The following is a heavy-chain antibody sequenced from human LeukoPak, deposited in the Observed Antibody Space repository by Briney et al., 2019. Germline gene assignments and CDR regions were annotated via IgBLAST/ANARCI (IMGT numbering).Heavy chain of an antibody. CDR2: ISSSSSYI. D-gene: IGHD6-19*01. J-gene: IGHJ4*02. CDR3: ARSSIAVSGGLDY. Sequence: PGGTLRLSCAASGFTFSSYGMSWVRQAPGKGLEWVSSISSSSSYIHYADSVKGRFTISRDNAKNSLYLQMNSLRAEDTAVYYCARSSIAVSGGLDYWGQGTLVTVSS. CDR1: GFTFSSYG. V-gene: IGHV3-21*01.